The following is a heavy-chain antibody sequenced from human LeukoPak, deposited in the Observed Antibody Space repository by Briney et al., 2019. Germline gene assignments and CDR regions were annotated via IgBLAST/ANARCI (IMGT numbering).Heavy chain of an antibody. V-gene: IGHV3-7*02. CDR2: IKQDGSEK. CDR1: GFTFNNYW. J-gene: IGHJ4*02. CDR3: ASQGY. Sequence: PGGSLRLSCAASGFTFNNYWMSWVRQAPGRGLEWVANIKQDGSEKNYVDPVKGRFTISRDNAKNALYLQMNSLRAEDTAVYHCASQGYWGQGTLVTISS.